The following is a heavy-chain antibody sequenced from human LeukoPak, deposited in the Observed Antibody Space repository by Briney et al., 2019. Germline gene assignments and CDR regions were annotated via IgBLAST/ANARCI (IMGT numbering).Heavy chain of an antibody. D-gene: IGHD1-26*01. J-gene: IGHJ4*02. V-gene: IGHV1-69*01. CDR3: ARGNPMKLELPSYYFDY. Sequence: GSSVKVSCKXSGGTFSSYAISWVRQAPGQGLEWMGGIIPIFGTANYAQKFQGRVTITSDESTSTAYMELSSLRSEDTAVYYCARGNPMKLELPSYYFDYWGQGALVTVSS. CDR2: IIPIFGTA. CDR1: GGTFSSYA.